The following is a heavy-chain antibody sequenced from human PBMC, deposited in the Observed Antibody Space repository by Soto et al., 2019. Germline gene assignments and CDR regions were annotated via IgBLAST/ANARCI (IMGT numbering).Heavy chain of an antibody. Sequence: PVGSLRLSCAASGFTFSSHGMHWVRQAPGKGLEWVAVIWYDGSNAYYADSVRGRFTISRDNSKSILYLQMNSLRVEDMAVYYCASYDFWSGYRRNDYYYGMEFWGKGTTVTVSS. J-gene: IGHJ6*04. D-gene: IGHD3-3*01. CDR1: GFTFSSHG. CDR2: IWYDGSNA. V-gene: IGHV3-33*01. CDR3: ASYDFWSGYRRNDYYYGMEF.